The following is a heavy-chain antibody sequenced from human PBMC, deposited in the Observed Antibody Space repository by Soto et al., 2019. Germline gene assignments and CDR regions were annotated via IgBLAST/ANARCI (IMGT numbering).Heavy chain of an antibody. CDR3: ARDFSPYCSGGSCLLEPDY. Sequence: ASVKVSCKASGYTFTSYGISWVRQAPGQGLEWMGWISAYNGNTNYAQKLQGRVTMTTDTSTSTAYMELRSLRSDDTAVYYCARDFSPYCSGGSCLLEPDYWGQGTLVTVS. CDR2: ISAYNGNT. CDR1: GYTFTSYG. D-gene: IGHD2-15*01. V-gene: IGHV1-18*04. J-gene: IGHJ4*02.